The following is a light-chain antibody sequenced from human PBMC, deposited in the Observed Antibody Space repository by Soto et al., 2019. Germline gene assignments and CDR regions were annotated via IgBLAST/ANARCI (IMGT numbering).Light chain of an antibody. CDR3: QQYNDWPRT. V-gene: IGKV3-15*01. J-gene: IGKJ1*01. CDR2: DAS. Sequence: EIVMTQSPATLSVSPGERATLSCRASQSVTSNLAWYQQKPGQAPRRLIYDASTRATGLPARFSGSGSGTEFTLTISSLQSEDFAVYYCQQYNDWPRTFGQGTKVEI. CDR1: QSVTSN.